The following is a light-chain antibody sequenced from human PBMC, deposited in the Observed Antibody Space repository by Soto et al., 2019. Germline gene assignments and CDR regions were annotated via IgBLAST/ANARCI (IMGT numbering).Light chain of an antibody. V-gene: IGKV3-20*01. Sequence: EIVLTQSPGTLSWYPGERATLSCRASQSVSSNDLACYQQKPGQAPRVLIYVASSRSTGIPDRFSGSGSGTDFTLTISRLEPEDFAVYYCQQYGSSPITFGQGTRLEIK. CDR1: QSVSSND. CDR2: VAS. J-gene: IGKJ5*01. CDR3: QQYGSSPIT.